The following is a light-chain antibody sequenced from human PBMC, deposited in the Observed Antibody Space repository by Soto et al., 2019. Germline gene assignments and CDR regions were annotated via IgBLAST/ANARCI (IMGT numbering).Light chain of an antibody. CDR3: QQRRYWPVT. Sequence: EIVLTQSPAILSMSPGERATLYCRASQSVSSYFAWYQQKPGQAPRLLIYDASNRATGVPARFSGSGSGTDVTLTISSLEPEDFAVYYCQQRRYWPVTFGQGTKVEIK. V-gene: IGKV3-11*01. CDR2: DAS. J-gene: IGKJ1*01. CDR1: QSVSSY.